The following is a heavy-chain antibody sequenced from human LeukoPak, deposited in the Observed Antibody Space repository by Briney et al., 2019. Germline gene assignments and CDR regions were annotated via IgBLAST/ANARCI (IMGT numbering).Heavy chain of an antibody. CDR1: GFTFSTYA. Sequence: GGSLRLSCAASGFTFSTYAMSWVRQAPGKGLEWVSAISVSAGSTYYADSVKGRFTISRDNAKNSLYLQMNSLRAEDTAVYYCARGPVGTYQQWLLWGAFDIWGQGTMVTVSS. CDR2: ISVSAGST. J-gene: IGHJ3*02. CDR3: ARGPVGTYQQWLLWGAFDI. V-gene: IGHV3-23*01. D-gene: IGHD6-19*01.